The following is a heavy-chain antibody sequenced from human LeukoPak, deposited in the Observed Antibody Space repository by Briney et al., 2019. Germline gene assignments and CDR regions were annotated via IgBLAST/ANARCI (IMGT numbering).Heavy chain of an antibody. CDR1: GGTFSSYA. CDR2: IIPIVGTA. V-gene: IGHV1-69*05. D-gene: IGHD2-15*01. CDR3: AREGRYCSGGSCYNRGPFWDY. Sequence: SVKVSCKASGGTFSSYAISWVRQAPGQGLEWVGGIIPIVGTANYAQKFQGRVTITTDESTSTAYMELRSLRSEDTAVYYCAREGRYCSGGSCYNRGPFWDYWGQGTLVTVSS. J-gene: IGHJ4*02.